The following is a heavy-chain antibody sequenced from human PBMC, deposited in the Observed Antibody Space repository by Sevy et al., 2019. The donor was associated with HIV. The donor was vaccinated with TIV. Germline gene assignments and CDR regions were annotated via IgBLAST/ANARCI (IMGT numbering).Heavy chain of an antibody. CDR1: GYTFTGYY. D-gene: IGHD3-3*02. J-gene: IGHJ3*02. CDR3: ARSISVGNPDAFDI. Sequence: ASVKVSCKASGYTFTGYYMHWVRQAPGQGLEWMGWINPNSGGTNYAQKFQGRVTMTRDTSISTAYMELSRLRSDDTAVYYCARSISVGNPDAFDIWGQGTMVTVSS. CDR2: INPNSGGT. V-gene: IGHV1-2*02.